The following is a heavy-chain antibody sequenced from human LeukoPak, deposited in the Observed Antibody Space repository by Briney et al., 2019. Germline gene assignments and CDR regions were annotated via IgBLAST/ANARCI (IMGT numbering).Heavy chain of an antibody. CDR2: NYYSRST. Sequence: SETLSLTCTVSGGSISSSSYDWGWLRQPPGKGLEWIGSNYYSRSTYYNPSLKRRVTISVDTCNNQFSLELSSVTAADTAVYYCARHGYSSCWYGRRPIDYWGQGTLVTVSS. CDR1: GGSISSSSYD. D-gene: IGHD6-19*01. CDR3: ARHGYSSCWYGRRPIDY. V-gene: IGHV4-39*01. J-gene: IGHJ4*02.